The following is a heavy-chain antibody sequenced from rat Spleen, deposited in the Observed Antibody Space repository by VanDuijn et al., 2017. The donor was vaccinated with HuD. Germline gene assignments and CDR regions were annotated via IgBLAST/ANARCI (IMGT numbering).Heavy chain of an antibody. D-gene: IGHD1-11*01. Sequence: EVQLVESDGGLVQPGRSLKLSCAASGFTFSYYYMAWVRQAPTEGLEWVATFSYDGRTTYYGDSVKGRFTISRDNAENTLYLQMNSLRSEDTATYYCAKGGGTEGDYWGQGVMVTVSS. CDR1: GFTFSYYY. J-gene: IGHJ2*01. CDR3: AKGGGTEGDY. V-gene: IGHV5-29*01. CDR2: FSYDGRTT.